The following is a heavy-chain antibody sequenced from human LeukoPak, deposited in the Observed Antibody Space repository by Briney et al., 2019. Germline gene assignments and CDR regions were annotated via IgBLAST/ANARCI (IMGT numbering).Heavy chain of an antibody. D-gene: IGHD5-12*01. J-gene: IGHJ4*02. CDR2: IYPGDSDT. Sequence: GDSLKISCKGSGYSFTSYWIGWVRQMPEKGLEWMGIIYPGDSDTRYSPFFQGQVTISADKSISTAYLQWSSLKASDTAMYYCARGGRDIVATIPYYFDYWGQGTLVTVSS. CDR1: GYSFTSYW. CDR3: ARGGRDIVATIPYYFDY. V-gene: IGHV5-51*01.